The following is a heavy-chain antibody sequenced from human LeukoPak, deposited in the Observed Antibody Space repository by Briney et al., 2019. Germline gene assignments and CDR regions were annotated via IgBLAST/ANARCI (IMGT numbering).Heavy chain of an antibody. CDR1: GGSVTILSSY. CDR2: IYYSGNT. Sequence: SETLSLTCTVSGGSVTILSSYWGWIRQPPGKGLEWLGSIYYSGNTYYNPSLKSRVTISLDSSNNQLSLKLTSVTAADTAVYYCARQREYYGSGTYYAFDYWGQGTLVTVSS. CDR3: ARQREYYGSGTYYAFDY. D-gene: IGHD3-10*01. J-gene: IGHJ4*02. V-gene: IGHV4-39*01.